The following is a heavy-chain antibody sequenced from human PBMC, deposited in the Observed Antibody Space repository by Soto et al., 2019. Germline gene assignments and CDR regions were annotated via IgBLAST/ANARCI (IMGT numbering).Heavy chain of an antibody. J-gene: IGHJ5*02. Sequence: QVQLQESGPGLVKPSETLSLTCSVSGGSVGSDRNYWSWIRQSPGRRLEWIGYIYYSGTTNYNPSLKNRVTITRDTSKNQFSLKMTSVTAADTAVYYCARDQYDILTGYDWFDPWGQGILVTVSS. D-gene: IGHD3-9*01. CDR3: ARDQYDILTGYDWFDP. CDR1: GGSVGSDRNY. CDR2: IYYSGTT. V-gene: IGHV4-61*01.